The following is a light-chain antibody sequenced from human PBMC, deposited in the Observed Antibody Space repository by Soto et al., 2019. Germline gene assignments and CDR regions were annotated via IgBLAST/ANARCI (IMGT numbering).Light chain of an antibody. CDR3: TSYTTGSSVV. Sequence: QSALTQPASVSGSPEQSITISCTGTSSDIGAYNYVSWYQQHPGKAPKLLIYDVSDRPSGISSRFSGSKSGSTASLTISGLQAEDEAEYHCTSYTTGSSVVFGGGTKLTVL. CDR2: DVS. CDR1: SSDIGAYNY. V-gene: IGLV2-14*03. J-gene: IGLJ2*01.